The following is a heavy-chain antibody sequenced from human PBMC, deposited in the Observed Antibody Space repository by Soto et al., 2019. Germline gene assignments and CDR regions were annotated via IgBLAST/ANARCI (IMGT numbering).Heavy chain of an antibody. D-gene: IGHD4-17*01. CDR1: GLTFSSYS. V-gene: IGHV3-21*01. J-gene: IGHJ3*02. CDR3: ARATVTTNHDAFDI. Sequence: EVQLVESGGGLVKPGGSLRPPGEASGLTFSSYSRNWVGQAPGKGLGWVSSISSSSSYIYYADPVKGRFTISRDNAKNSLYLQMNSLRAEDTAVYYCARATVTTNHDAFDIWGQGTMVTVSS. CDR2: ISSSSSYI.